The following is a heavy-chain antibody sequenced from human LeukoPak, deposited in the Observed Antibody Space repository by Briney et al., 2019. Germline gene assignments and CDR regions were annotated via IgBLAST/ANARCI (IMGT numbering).Heavy chain of an antibody. J-gene: IGHJ6*02. CDR2: ISSSSSYI. Sequence: GGSLRLSCAASGFTFSSYSMNWVRQAPGKGLEWVSSISSSSSYIYYADSVKGRFTISRDNAKNSLYLQMNSLRAEDTAVYYCARDQIFGVVITPPPYGMDVWGQGTTVTVSS. CDR1: GFTFSSYS. V-gene: IGHV3-21*01. D-gene: IGHD3-3*01. CDR3: ARDQIFGVVITPPPYGMDV.